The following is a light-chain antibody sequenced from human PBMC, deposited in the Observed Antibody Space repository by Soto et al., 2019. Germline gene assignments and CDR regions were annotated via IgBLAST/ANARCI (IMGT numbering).Light chain of an antibody. V-gene: IGKV1-5*03. Sequence: DIQMTQSPSTLAASVGDRVTISCRASQNIDTFLAWYQHKPGKAPKLLIYKASVLETEVPSRFSGSGSGTEFTLTIGSLQPDDFATDYCQQYHSYSFTFGPGTKVDVK. CDR2: KAS. CDR1: QNIDTF. CDR3: QQYHSYSFT. J-gene: IGKJ3*01.